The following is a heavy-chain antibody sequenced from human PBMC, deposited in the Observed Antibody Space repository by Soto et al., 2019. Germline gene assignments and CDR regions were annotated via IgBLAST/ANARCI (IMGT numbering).Heavy chain of an antibody. CDR3: ARSQGSSTSLEIYYYYYYGMDV. J-gene: IGHJ6*02. CDR1: GGTFNSYA. CDR2: IIPISGTA. D-gene: IGHD2-2*01. V-gene: IGHV1-69*01. Sequence: VQLVQSGAEVKKPGSSVKVSCKASGGTFNSYAISWVRQAPGQGLEWMGGIIPISGTANYAQKFQGRVTITADESTSTAYMELSSLRSEDTAMYYCARSQGSSTSLEIYYYYYYGMDVWRQGTTVTVSS.